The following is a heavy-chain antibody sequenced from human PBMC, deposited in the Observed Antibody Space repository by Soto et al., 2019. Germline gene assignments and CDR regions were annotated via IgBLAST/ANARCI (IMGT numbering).Heavy chain of an antibody. CDR3: ARSLYSGSYTNWFDP. D-gene: IGHD1-26*01. V-gene: IGHV4-59*01. CDR1: GGSISSYY. J-gene: IGHJ5*02. CDR2: IYYSGST. Sequence: SETLSLTCTVSGGSISSYYWSWIRQPPGKGLEYIGYIYYSGSTNYNPSLKSRVTISVDTSKKQFSLKLSSVTAADTAVYYCARSLYSGSYTNWFDPWGRGTLVTVSS.